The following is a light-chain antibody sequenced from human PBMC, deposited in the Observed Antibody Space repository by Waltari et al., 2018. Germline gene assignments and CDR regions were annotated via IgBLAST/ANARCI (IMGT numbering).Light chain of an antibody. CDR3: QSYDSSLSGSRV. Sequence: QSVLTQPPSVSGAPGPRVTISCTGSSSNIGAGYDVPWYQQPPGTAPKLLMYGNSNRPSGVPDRFSGSKSGTSASLAITGLQAEDEADYYCQSYDSSLSGSRVFGGGTKLTVL. J-gene: IGLJ2*01. CDR1: SSNIGAGYD. CDR2: GNS. V-gene: IGLV1-40*01.